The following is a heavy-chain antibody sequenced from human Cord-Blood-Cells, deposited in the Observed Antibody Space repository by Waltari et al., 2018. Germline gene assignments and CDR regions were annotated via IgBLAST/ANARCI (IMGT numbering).Heavy chain of an antibody. Sequence: QVQLVQSGAEVKKPGASVKVSCKASGYTFTGYYMHWVRQAPGQGLEWMGWINPNRGGTNYAKKFQGWVTMTRDTSISTAYMELSRLRSDDTAVYYCARSKTGDTVRLLDYWGQGTLVTVSS. J-gene: IGHJ4*02. CDR3: ARSKTGDTVRLLDY. CDR2: INPNRGGT. CDR1: GYTFTGYY. V-gene: IGHV1-2*04. D-gene: IGHD7-27*01.